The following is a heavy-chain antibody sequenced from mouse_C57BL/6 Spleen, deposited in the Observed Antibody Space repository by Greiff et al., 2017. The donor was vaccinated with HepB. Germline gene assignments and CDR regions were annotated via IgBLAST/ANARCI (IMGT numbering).Heavy chain of an antibody. J-gene: IGHJ4*01. V-gene: IGHV1-15*01. CDR1: GYTFTDYE. CDR3: APITTDY. Sequence: LQESGAELVRPGASVTLSCKASGYTFTDYEMHWVKQTPVHGLEWIGAIDPETGGTAYNQKFKGKAILTADKSSSTAYMELRSLTSEDSAVYYCAPITTDYWGQGTSVTVSS. CDR2: IDPETGGT. D-gene: IGHD1-1*01.